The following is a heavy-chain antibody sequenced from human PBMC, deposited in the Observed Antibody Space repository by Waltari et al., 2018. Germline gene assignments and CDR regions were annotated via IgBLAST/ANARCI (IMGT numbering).Heavy chain of an antibody. Sequence: QMQLVQSGPEVKKPGTSVKVSCKASGFTFTNSAVQWVRQARGQRLEWIGWIVVGSDNTNYAQKFQERVTITRDMSTSIAYMELSSLRSEDTAVYYCAAGWDYGSGRDYWGQGTLVTVSS. CDR1: GFTFTNSA. CDR3: AAGWDYGSGRDY. V-gene: IGHV1-58*01. D-gene: IGHD3-10*01. J-gene: IGHJ4*02. CDR2: IVVGSDNT.